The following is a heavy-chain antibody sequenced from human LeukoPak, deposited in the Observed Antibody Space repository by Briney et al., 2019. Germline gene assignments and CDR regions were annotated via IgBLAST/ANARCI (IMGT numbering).Heavy chain of an antibody. V-gene: IGHV1-69*05. CDR1: GGTFSSCA. CDR2: IIPIFGTA. D-gene: IGHD4-17*01. CDR3: ARVSRGERPHYGAIDY. J-gene: IGHJ4*02. Sequence: SVKVSCKASGGTFSSCAISWVRQAPGQGLEWMGGIIPIFGTANYAQKFQGRVTITTDESTSTAYMELSSLRSEDTAVYYCARVSRGERPHYGAIDYWGQGTLVTVSS.